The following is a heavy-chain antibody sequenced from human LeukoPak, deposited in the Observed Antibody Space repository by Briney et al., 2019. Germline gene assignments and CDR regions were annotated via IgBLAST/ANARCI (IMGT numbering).Heavy chain of an antibody. CDR3: AKRGRRDYSSSWYDWFDP. D-gene: IGHD6-13*01. CDR2: ISYDGSNK. CDR1: GFTFSSYG. Sequence: QTGGSLRLSCAASGFTFSSYGMHWVRQAPGKGLEWVAVISYDGSNKYYADSVKGRFTISRDNPKNTLYLQMNSLRAEDTAVYYCAKRGRRDYSSSWYDWFDPWGQGTLVTVSS. V-gene: IGHV3-30*18. J-gene: IGHJ5*02.